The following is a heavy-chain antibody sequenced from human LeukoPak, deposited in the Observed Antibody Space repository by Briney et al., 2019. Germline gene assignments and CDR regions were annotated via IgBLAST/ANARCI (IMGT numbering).Heavy chain of an antibody. Sequence: RGSLRLSCSASGFTFSSYAMSWVRQAPGKGLEWVSAISGSGGSTYYADSVKGRFTISRDNSKNTLYLQMNSLRAEDTAVYYCAKYCTNGVCRPDYWGQGTLVTVSS. CDR3: AKYCTNGVCRPDY. CDR1: GFTFSSYA. D-gene: IGHD2-8*01. V-gene: IGHV3-23*01. CDR2: ISGSGGST. J-gene: IGHJ4*02.